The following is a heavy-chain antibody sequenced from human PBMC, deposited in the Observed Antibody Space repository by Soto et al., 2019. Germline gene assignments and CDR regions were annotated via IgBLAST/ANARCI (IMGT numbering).Heavy chain of an antibody. D-gene: IGHD2-2*01. V-gene: IGHV3-30*18. CDR3: AKDPVEMGAVTSYYFDY. J-gene: IGHJ4*01. CDR1: GFMFRNYG. Sequence: QVQLVESGGGVVQPGRSLRLSCVASGFMFRNYGMHWIRQAPGKGLEWLAVISYDGSDDFYADSVKGRFTISRDNSKNTLYLQMNSLRAEDTAVYYCAKDPVEMGAVTSYYFDYWGHGTLVTVSS. CDR2: ISYDGSDD.